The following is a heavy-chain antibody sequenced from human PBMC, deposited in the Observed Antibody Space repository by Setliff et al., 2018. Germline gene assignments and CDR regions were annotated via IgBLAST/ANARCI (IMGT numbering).Heavy chain of an antibody. CDR1: GGSISGTINY. D-gene: IGHD4-17*01. CDR2: IYYLGNT. V-gene: IGHV4-39*07. J-gene: IGHJ2*01. Sequence: SETLSLTCTVSGGSISGTINYWVWIRQPPGKGLEWIGHIYYLGNTYYNPSLESRLTMSVDTAKNQFSLKLTSVTAADTAIYYCATLPWETTNYFDLWGRGTLVTVSS. CDR3: ATLPWETTNYFDL.